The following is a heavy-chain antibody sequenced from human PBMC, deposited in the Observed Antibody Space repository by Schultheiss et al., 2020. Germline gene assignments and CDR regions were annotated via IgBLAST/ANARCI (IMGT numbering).Heavy chain of an antibody. CDR2: INPNSGGT. J-gene: IGHJ4*02. D-gene: IGHD4-23*01. V-gene: IGHV1-3*01. CDR3: ARQGGNYGY. CDR1: GYTFTSYA. Sequence: ASVKVSCKASGYTFTSYAMHWVRQAPGQRLEWMGWINPNSGGTNYAQKFQGRVTITRDTSASTAYMELSSLRSEDTAVYYCARQGGNYGYWGQGTLVTVSS.